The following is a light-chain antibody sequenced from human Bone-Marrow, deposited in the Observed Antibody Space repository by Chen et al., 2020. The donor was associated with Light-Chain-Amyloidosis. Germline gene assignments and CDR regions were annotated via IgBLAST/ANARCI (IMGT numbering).Light chain of an antibody. J-gene: IGLJ3*02. CDR3: SSYTSSSTPNWV. Sequence: QSALTQPASVSGSPGQTLTIHCTGTSSDVGGYNYVSWYQQHPGKAPKLMIYDVSNRPSGVSNRFSGSKSGNTASLTISGLQAEDEADYYCSSYTSSSTPNWVFGGGTKLTVL. CDR2: DVS. V-gene: IGLV2-14*01. CDR1: SSDVGGYNY.